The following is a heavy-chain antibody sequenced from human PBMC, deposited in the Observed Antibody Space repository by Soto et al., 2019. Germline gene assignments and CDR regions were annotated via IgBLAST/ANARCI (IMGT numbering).Heavy chain of an antibody. Sequence: SETLSLTCTVSGGSISSGGYYWSWIRQHPGKGLEWIGYIYYSGSTYYNPSLKSRVTISVDTSKNQFSLKLSSVTAADTAGYYWGRGYRSGGPPVLLFDYGGQGTLVTVSS. CDR2: IYYSGST. CDR3: GRGYRSGGPPVLLFDY. CDR1: GGSISSGGYY. J-gene: IGHJ4*02. D-gene: IGHD6-25*01. V-gene: IGHV4-31*03.